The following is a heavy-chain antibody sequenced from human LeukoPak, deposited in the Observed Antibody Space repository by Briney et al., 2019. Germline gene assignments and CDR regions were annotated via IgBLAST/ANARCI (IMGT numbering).Heavy chain of an antibody. V-gene: IGHV4-4*02. Sequence: SETLSLTCAVSGGSISSSNWWSWVRQPPGKGLEWIGEIYHSGSTNYNPSLKSRVTISLDTSKSQFSLKVRYVTAADTAVYYCARGLNDSWTGENYWGQGTLVTVSS. CDR2: IYHSGST. CDR3: ARGLNDSWTGENY. J-gene: IGHJ4*02. CDR1: GGSISSSNW. D-gene: IGHD3-3*01.